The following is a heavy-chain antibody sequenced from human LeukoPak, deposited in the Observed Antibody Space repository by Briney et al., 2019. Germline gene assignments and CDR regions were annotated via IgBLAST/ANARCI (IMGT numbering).Heavy chain of an antibody. V-gene: IGHV4-59*08. Sequence: PSETLSLTCTVSGGSISSYYWSWIRQPPGKGLEWIGYIYYSGSTNYKPSLKSRVTISVDTSKSQFSLKLSSVTAADTAVYYCASGSYSPYYFDYWGQGTLVTVSS. CDR1: GGSISSYY. CDR2: IYYSGST. CDR3: ASGSYSPYYFDY. J-gene: IGHJ4*02. D-gene: IGHD1-26*01.